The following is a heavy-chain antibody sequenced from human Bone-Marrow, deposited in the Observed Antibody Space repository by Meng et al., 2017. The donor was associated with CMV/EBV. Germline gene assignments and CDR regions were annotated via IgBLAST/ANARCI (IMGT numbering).Heavy chain of an antibody. CDR3: ARGRRAMAKYDAFDI. J-gene: IGHJ3*02. CDR1: GFTVSSNY. Sequence: GGSLRLSCAASGFTVSSNYMSWVRQAPGKGLEWVSVIYSGGSTYYADSVKGRFTISRDNSKNTLYLQMNSLRAEDTAVYYCARGRRAMAKYDAFDIWGQGTMVTVSS. D-gene: IGHD5-18*01. V-gene: IGHV3-66*02. CDR2: IYSGGST.